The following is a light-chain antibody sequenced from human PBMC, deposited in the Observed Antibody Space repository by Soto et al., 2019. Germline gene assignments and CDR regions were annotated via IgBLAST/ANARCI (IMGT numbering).Light chain of an antibody. CDR3: QQSSSTPRT. J-gene: IGKJ2*01. CDR2: AAS. V-gene: IGKV1-39*01. CDR1: QTISSY. Sequence: DIQMTQSPSSLSASVGARVTITCRASQTISSYLNWYQQKPGKAPKLLIYAASSLQSGVPSRFSGSGSGTDFTLTISSLQHEDCATYYCQQSSSTPRTFGQGTKLAIK.